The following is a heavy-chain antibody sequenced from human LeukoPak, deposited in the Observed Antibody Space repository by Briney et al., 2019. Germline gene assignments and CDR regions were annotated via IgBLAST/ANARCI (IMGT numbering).Heavy chain of an antibody. V-gene: IGHV4-59*08. CDR3: ARLGSSGSGYYFDY. Sequence: SETLSLTCTVSGGSISSTYWSWIRQPPGKGLEWIGYIYYSGSTRYNPSLNSRVTISLDTSKNQYSLKLSSVAAADTAVYYCARLGSSGSGYYFDYWGQGTLVTVSS. J-gene: IGHJ4*02. CDR1: GGSISSTY. CDR2: IYYSGST. D-gene: IGHD6-19*01.